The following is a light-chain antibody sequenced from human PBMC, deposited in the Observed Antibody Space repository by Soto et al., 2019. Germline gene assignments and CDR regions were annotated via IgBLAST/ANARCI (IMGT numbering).Light chain of an antibody. CDR1: SGHSSYA. CDR2: VNSDGSH. CDR3: QTWGTDTVV. V-gene: IGLV4-69*01. Sequence: VLTQSPSASASLGASVKLTCTLSSGHSSYAIAWHQQQPEKGPRYLMNVNSDGSHSKGDGIPDRFSGSRSGAERYLTISSLQSEDEADYYCQTWGTDTVVFGGGTKLTVL. J-gene: IGLJ2*01.